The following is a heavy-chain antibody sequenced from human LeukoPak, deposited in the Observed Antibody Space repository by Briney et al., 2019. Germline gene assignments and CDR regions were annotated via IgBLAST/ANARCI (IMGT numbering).Heavy chain of an antibody. CDR3: ARARAGVVLLWDY. CDR2: IYYSGST. Sequence: SETLSLTCPVSGVSISSYYWSWIRPPPGKGLEWIGYIYYSGSTNYNPSLNSRVTISVDTSKNNSSLKLSSVTAADTAVYYWARARAGVVLLWDYWGQGTLVTVSS. V-gene: IGHV4-59*01. CDR1: GVSISSYY. D-gene: IGHD3-3*01. J-gene: IGHJ4*02.